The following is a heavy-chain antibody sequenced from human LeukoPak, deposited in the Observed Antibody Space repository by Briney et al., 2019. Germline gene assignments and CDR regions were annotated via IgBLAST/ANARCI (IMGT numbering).Heavy chain of an antibody. D-gene: IGHD2-15*01. J-gene: IGHJ6*03. CDR1: GGSTSGFH. Sequence: SETLSLTCNVSGGSTSGFHWSWIRQPPGKGLEWIGYISYNGYPNHNPSLKSRVTMSLDTSRNQVSLKLSPVTAADTAVYYCARGSGPYYYYYMDVWGKGTTVTVSS. CDR3: ARGSGPYYYYYMDV. CDR2: ISYNGYP. V-gene: IGHV4-59*12.